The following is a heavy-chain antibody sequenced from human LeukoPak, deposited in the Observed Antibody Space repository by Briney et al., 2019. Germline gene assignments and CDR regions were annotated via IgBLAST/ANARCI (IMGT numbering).Heavy chain of an antibody. CDR2: ISSGSSYI. D-gene: IGHD7-27*01. V-gene: IGHV3-21*01. J-gene: IGHJ4*02. CDR1: GFTFSSYN. Sequence: GGSLRLSCAASGFTFSSYNMNWVRQAPGKGLEWVSSISSGSSYIHYADSVKGRFTISRDNSKNTLYLQMNSLRAEDTAVYYCAKVGRATLGIYYFDYWGQGTLVTVSS. CDR3: AKVGRATLGIYYFDY.